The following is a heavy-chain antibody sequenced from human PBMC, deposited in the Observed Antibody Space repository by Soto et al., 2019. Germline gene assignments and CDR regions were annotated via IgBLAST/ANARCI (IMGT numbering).Heavy chain of an antibody. CDR2: INPSGGST. CDR3: AGGSGVTVPAY. D-gene: IGHD2-21*02. Sequence: QVQLVQSGAEVKKPGASVKVSCKASGYTFTSYYMHWVRQAPGQGLERMGIINPSGGSTYYVQKFQGRVTMTRDTPATTVYMELSSPPSEDTAVYYCAGGSGVTVPAYWGQGTQVIVSS. CDR1: GYTFTSYY. V-gene: IGHV1-46*03. J-gene: IGHJ4*02.